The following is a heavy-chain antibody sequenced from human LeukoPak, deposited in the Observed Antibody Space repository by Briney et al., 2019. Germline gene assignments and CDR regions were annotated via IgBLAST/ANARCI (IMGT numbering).Heavy chain of an antibody. V-gene: IGHV1-8*03. CDR3: ARFGGGATKDDRLDY. J-gene: IGHJ4*02. CDR1: GGTFSGYA. D-gene: IGHD3-16*01. CDR2: MNPHTGNT. Sequence: ASVKVSRKASGGTFSGYAISWVRLAPGQGLEWMAWMNPHTGNTGFAQKFQGRVTVSRNTDISTAYMELNSLRSEDTAVYYCARFGGGATKDDRLDYWGQGTLVTVSS.